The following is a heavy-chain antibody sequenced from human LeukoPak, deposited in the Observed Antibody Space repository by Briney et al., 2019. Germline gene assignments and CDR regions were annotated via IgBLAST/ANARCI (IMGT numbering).Heavy chain of an antibody. CDR3: ARHASWSAGTHYFDY. Sequence: PSETLSLTCTVSGGSISSSSYYWGWIRQPPGKGLEWIGYIYYSGSTNYNPSLKSRVTISVDTSKNQFSLKLSSVTAADTAVYYCARHASWSAGTHYFDYWGQGILVTVSS. V-gene: IGHV4-61*05. J-gene: IGHJ4*02. CDR2: IYYSGST. CDR1: GGSISSSSYY. D-gene: IGHD1-1*01.